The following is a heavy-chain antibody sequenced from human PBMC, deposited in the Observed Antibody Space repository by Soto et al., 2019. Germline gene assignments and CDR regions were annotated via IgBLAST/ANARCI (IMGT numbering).Heavy chain of an antibody. D-gene: IGHD1-1*01. CDR1: GFTFSSYW. CDR2: INSDGSST. J-gene: IGHJ6*02. CDR3: ARVVTGYYYYGMDV. V-gene: IGHV3-74*01. Sequence: GSLRLSCAASGFTFSSYWMHWVRQAPGKGLVWVSRINSDGSSTSYADSVKGRFTISRDNAKITLYLQMNSLRAEDTAVYYCARVVTGYYYYGMDVWGQGTTVTVSS.